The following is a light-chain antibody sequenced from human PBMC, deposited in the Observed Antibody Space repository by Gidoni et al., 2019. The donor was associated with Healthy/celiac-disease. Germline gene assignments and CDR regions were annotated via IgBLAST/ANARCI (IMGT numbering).Light chain of an antibody. CDR1: QSVSSY. CDR3: QQRSNWPPVT. Sequence: EIVLTQSPATLSWSPGEIATLSCRASQSVSSYLAWYQQNPGQAPRLLIYDASNRATGIPARFSGSGSGTDFTLTIRTLEPEDFAVYYCQQRSNWPPVTFGQGTRLEIK. V-gene: IGKV3-11*01. J-gene: IGKJ5*01. CDR2: DAS.